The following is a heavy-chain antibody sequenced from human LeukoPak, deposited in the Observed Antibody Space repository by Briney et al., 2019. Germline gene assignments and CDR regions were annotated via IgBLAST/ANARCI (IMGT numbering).Heavy chain of an antibody. CDR3: ARAVGRRTLNYYDRSGYHAFDI. D-gene: IGHD3-22*01. Sequence: SETLSLTCTVSGGSISSYYWSGIRRPPGKGLEWIGYIYYSGSTNYHPSLKSRVIISVDQSKNQFSLKLSSVTTADTAVYYCARAVGRRTLNYYDRSGYHAFDIWGQGTMVTVSS. CDR2: IYYSGST. CDR1: GGSISSYY. V-gene: IGHV4-59*01. J-gene: IGHJ3*02.